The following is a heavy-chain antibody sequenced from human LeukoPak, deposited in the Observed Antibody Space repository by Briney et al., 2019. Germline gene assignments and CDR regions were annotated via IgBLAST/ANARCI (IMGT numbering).Heavy chain of an antibody. CDR1: GYTFTSYD. V-gene: IGHV1-8*01. CDR2: MNPNSGNT. J-gene: IGHJ4*02. CDR3: ARRLNWGKEYYFDY. Sequence: GASVKVSCKASGYTFTSYDINWVRQATGQGLEWMGWMNPNSGNTGYAQKFQGRVTMTRNTSISTAYMELSSLRSEDTAVYYCARRLNWGKEYYFDYWGQGTLVTVSS. D-gene: IGHD7-27*01.